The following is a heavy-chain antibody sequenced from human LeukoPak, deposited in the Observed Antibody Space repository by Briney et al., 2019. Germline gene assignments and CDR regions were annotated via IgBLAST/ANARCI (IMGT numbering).Heavy chain of an antibody. CDR3: ARVIIVGATGI. CDR2: TSSDGSRN. Sequence: GGSLRLSCAASGFPFSSYGMHWVRQAPGKGLEWVAVTSSDGSRNHYADSVKGRFTISRDNSKNSLYLQMNSLRAEDTAVYYCARVIIVGATGIWGQGTMVTVSS. V-gene: IGHV3-30*03. CDR1: GFPFSSYG. D-gene: IGHD1-26*01. J-gene: IGHJ3*02.